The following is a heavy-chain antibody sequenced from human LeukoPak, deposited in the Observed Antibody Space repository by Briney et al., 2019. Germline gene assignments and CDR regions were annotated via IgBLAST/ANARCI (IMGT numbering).Heavy chain of an antibody. CDR1: GYSISSGYY. CDR2: IYHNGTT. V-gene: IGHV4-38-2*02. Sequence: SETLSLICTVSGYSISSGYYWGWIRLPPGKGLEWIGSIYHNGTTYYSPSLKSRVTISVDTSKNQFSLKLSSLTAADTAVYYCARGHDYWGQGTLVTVSS. CDR3: ARGHDY. J-gene: IGHJ4*02.